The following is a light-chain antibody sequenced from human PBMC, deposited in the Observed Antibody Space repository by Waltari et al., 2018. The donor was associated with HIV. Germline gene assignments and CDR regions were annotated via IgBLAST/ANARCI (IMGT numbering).Light chain of an antibody. CDR3: QQYGSSAPLT. CDR2: GTS. CDR1: QSVSSSH. J-gene: IGKJ4*01. Sequence: EIVLTQSPGALSLSPGERATLSCRASQSVSSSHLAWYQQRPGQAPRLLIYGTSSRATGIPDRFSGSGSGTDFTLTISRLEPEDFAVYYCQQYGSSAPLTF. V-gene: IGKV3-20*01.